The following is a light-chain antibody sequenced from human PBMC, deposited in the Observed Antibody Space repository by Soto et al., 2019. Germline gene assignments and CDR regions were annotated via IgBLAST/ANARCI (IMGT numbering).Light chain of an antibody. CDR2: GAS. CDR1: ESVRCNY. V-gene: IGKV3-20*01. J-gene: IGKJ1*01. CDR3: QQYGRSWT. Sequence: EAVLTQSPCTLSFSPWERATLSFGASESVRCNYLAWYQQTPGQAPRLLIYGASNRATATPDRFVGSGSGTDFTLTINKLEPEDFVLYYCQQYGRSWTFGQGTKVDIK.